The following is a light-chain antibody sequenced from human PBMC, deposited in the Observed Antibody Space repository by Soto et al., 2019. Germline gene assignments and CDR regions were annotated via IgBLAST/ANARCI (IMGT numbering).Light chain of an antibody. CDR2: RAS. CDR3: QQYFSAHLT. CDR1: QSLLNSANDKIH. V-gene: IGKV4-1*01. J-gene: IGKJ4*01. Sequence: DIVMTQSPASLAVSLGERATINCKSSQSLLNSANDKIHLAWYQQKPGQPPKLLIWRASTRDSGVPDRFSGSGAGTDFTLTISRLQAEDVATYYCQQYFSAHLTFGGGTKVEI.